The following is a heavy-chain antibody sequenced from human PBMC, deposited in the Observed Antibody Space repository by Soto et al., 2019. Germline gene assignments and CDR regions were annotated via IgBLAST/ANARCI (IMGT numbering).Heavy chain of an antibody. Sequence: GSLRLSCGGSGFTLDDYGQSWVRQGPGKGLEWVSGINWNGGSTGYADSVKGRFTISRDNAKNSLYLQMNSLRAEDTALYYCASGIVGATTYGMDVWGQGTTVTVSS. CDR2: INWNGGST. CDR3: ASGIVGATTYGMDV. J-gene: IGHJ6*02. V-gene: IGHV3-20*04. D-gene: IGHD1-26*01. CDR1: GFTLDDYG.